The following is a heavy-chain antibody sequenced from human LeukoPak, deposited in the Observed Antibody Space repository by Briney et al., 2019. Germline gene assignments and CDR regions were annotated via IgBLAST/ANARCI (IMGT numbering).Heavy chain of an antibody. D-gene: IGHD1-26*01. J-gene: IGHJ5*02. CDR1: GFTFSSYG. CDR3: AKGPSGSYYLSWFDP. Sequence: PGGSLRLSCAASGFTFSSYGMHWVRQAPGKGLEWVAVISYDGSNKYYADSVKGRFTISGDNSKNTLYLQMNSLRAEDTAVYYCAKGPSGSYYLSWFDPWGQGTLVTVSS. V-gene: IGHV3-30*18. CDR2: ISYDGSNK.